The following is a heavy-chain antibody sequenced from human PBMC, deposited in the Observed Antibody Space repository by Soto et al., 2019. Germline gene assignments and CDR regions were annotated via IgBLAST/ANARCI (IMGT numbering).Heavy chain of an antibody. Sequence: QVQLVQSGAEVRKPGASVKVSCKVSGHTLIELSMHWVRQAPGKGLEWMGGFDPEDGETISAQKFQGRVTVTEDTSTDSTYLELSSLRSEDTAVYYCAAGGTRWLHSPFDYWGQGTLVTISS. V-gene: IGHV1-24*01. CDR2: FDPEDGET. D-gene: IGHD1-1*01. CDR3: AAGGTRWLHSPFDY. J-gene: IGHJ4*02. CDR1: GHTLIELS.